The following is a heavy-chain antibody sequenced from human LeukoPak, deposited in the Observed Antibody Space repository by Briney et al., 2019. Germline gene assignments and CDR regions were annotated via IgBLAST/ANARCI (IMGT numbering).Heavy chain of an antibody. V-gene: IGHV3-74*01. D-gene: IGHD6-19*01. CDR1: GFTFSSYW. J-gene: IGHJ4*02. CDR2: INSDGYGI. Sequence: GGSLRLSCAASGFTFSSYWMHWVRQAPGKGLVWVARINSDGYGISYADSVKGRFTISRDNTKNTLYLQVNSLRAEDTAIYYCARAIAVAGTDQWGQGTLVTVSS. CDR3: ARAIAVAGTDQ.